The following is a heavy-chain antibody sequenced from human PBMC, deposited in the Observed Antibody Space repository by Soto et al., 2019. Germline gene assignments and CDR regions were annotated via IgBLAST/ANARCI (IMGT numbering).Heavy chain of an antibody. D-gene: IGHD6-13*01. CDR2: IMPFIGTS. CDR3: ARGGYSSSWRFDY. V-gene: IGHV1-69*01. Sequence: QVQLVQSGAEVKKPGSSVKVSCKASGGTFGSYVISWVRQAPGQGLEWMGGIMPFIGTSNYAQKFQGRVTITADGSTITAYMELGSLRSEDTAVYYCARGGYSSSWRFDYWGQGTLVTVSS. J-gene: IGHJ4*02. CDR1: GGTFGSYV.